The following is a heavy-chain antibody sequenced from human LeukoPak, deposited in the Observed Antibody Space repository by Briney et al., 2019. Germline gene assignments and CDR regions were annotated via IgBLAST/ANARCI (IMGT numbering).Heavy chain of an antibody. V-gene: IGHV1-8*01. CDR2: MNPNSGNT. J-gene: IGHJ4*02. D-gene: IGHD3-10*01. Sequence: ASVKVSCKASGYTFTSYDINWVRQATGQGLEWMGWMNPNSGNTGYAQKFQGRVTITRNTSISTAYMELSSLRSEDTAVYYCARGPGRGYGLGSYGVDYWGQGTLVTVSS. CDR1: GYTFTSYD. CDR3: ARGPGRGYGLGSYGVDY.